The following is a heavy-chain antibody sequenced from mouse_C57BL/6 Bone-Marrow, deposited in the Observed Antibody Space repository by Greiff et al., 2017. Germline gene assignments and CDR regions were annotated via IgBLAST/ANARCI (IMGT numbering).Heavy chain of an antibody. D-gene: IGHD2-4*01. J-gene: IGHJ2*01. CDR3: ARGIYYDYDVPFFFDY. CDR1: GYTFTSYW. CDR2: IHPNSGST. V-gene: IGHV1-64*01. Sequence: VQLQQPGAELVKPGASVKLSCKASGYTFTSYWMHWVKQRPGQGLAWIGMIHPNSGSTNYNEKFKSKATLTVDKSSSTAYMQLSSLTSEDSAVYYCARGIYYDYDVPFFFDYWGQGTTLTVSS.